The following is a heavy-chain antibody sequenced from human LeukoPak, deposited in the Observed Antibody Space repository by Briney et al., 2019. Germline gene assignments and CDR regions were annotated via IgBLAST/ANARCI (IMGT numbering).Heavy chain of an antibody. D-gene: IGHD3-3*01. Sequence: PGRSLRLSCTASGFTFGDYVMSWVRQAPGKGPEWVGFIRRKANGGTTEYAESVKGRFTISRDDSKSIAYLQMNSLKTEDTAVYYCTSGLYYDSWSDLFDYWGQGTLVTVSS. V-gene: IGHV3-49*04. J-gene: IGHJ4*02. CDR2: IRRKANGGTT. CDR1: GFTFGDYV. CDR3: TSGLYYDSWSDLFDY.